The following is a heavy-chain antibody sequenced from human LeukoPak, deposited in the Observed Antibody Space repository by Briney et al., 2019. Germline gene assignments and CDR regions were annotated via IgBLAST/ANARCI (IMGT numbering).Heavy chain of an antibody. CDR2: IYTSGST. Sequence: SETLSLTCTVSGGSISSYYWSWIRQPAGKGLEWIGRIYTSGSTNYNPSLKSRVTMSVDTSKNQFSLKLSSVTAADTAVYYCARDLYIDSSGYDAFDIWGQGTMVTVSS. CDR1: GGSISSYY. J-gene: IGHJ3*02. CDR3: ARDLYIDSSGYDAFDI. V-gene: IGHV4-4*07. D-gene: IGHD3-22*01.